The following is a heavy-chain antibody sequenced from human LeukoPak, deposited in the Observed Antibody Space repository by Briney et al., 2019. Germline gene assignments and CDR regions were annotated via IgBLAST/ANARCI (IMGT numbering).Heavy chain of an antibody. CDR1: GFTFSNYA. D-gene: IGHD2-2*01. J-gene: IGHJ4*02. V-gene: IGHV3-23*01. Sequence: GGSLRLSCAASGFTFSNYAINWVRQAPGKRLEWVSAISGSGGSTFYADSVKGRFTISRDNSKNTLYLQMNSLRAEDTAVYYCAKDRADCSNTSCYAFFDYWGQGTLVTVSP. CDR3: AKDRADCSNTSCYAFFDY. CDR2: ISGSGGST.